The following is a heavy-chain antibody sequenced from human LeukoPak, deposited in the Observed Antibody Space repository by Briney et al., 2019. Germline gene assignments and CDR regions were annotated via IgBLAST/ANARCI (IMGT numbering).Heavy chain of an antibody. J-gene: IGHJ4*02. CDR3: ARDTGIAAAGTVY. D-gene: IGHD6-13*01. Sequence: GGSLRLSCAASGFTVTSNYMTWVRQAPGKGLEWVSVISSGGNTYYADSVKGRFTISRDNAKNSLYLQMNSLRAEDTALYYCARDTGIAAAGTVYWGQGTLVTVSS. V-gene: IGHV3-53*01. CDR2: ISSGGNT. CDR1: GFTVTSNY.